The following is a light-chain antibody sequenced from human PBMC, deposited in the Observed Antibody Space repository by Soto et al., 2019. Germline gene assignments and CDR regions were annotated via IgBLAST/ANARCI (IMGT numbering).Light chain of an antibody. CDR2: AAS. CDR3: QQYHYSPWT. CDR1: QSVSSSF. J-gene: IGKJ1*01. V-gene: IGKV3-20*01. Sequence: VLTQSPGTLSLSPGERAALSCRASQSVSSSFLAWYQQKPGQTPRLLIYAASSGATGIPDRFSGSGSGTDFTLTISRLEPEDFAVYYCQQYHYSPWTFGRGTKVEVK.